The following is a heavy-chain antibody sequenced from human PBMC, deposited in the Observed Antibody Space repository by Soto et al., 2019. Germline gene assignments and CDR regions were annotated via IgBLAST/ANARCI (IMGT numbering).Heavy chain of an antibody. D-gene: IGHD2-8*01. Sequence: LRLSCAASGFTFSSYGMHWVRQAPGKGLEWVAVISYDGSNKYYADSVKGRFTISRDNSKNTLYLQMNSLRAEDTAVHYCAKDRRTNGVCCLDYWGQGTLVTVSS. V-gene: IGHV3-30*18. CDR1: GFTFSSYG. J-gene: IGHJ4*02. CDR3: AKDRRTNGVCCLDY. CDR2: ISYDGSNK.